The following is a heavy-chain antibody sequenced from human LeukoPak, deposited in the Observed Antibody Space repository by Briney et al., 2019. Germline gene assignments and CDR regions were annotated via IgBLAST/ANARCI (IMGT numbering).Heavy chain of an antibody. J-gene: IGHJ4*02. CDR3: ARGVDGDYVAYYFDY. V-gene: IGHV4-30-2*01. Sequence: NSSETLSLTCAVSGGSISSGGYSWSWIRQPPGKGLEWIGYIYHSGSTYYNPSLKSRVTISVDRSKNQFSLKLSSVTAADTAVYYCARGVDGDYVAYYFDYRGQGTLVTVSS. CDR1: GGSISSGGYS. D-gene: IGHD4-17*01. CDR2: IYHSGST.